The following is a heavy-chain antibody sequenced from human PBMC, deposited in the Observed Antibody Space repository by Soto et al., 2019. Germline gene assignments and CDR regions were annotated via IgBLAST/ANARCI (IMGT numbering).Heavy chain of an antibody. CDR2: ISLYSDGT. CDR1: GYTFSNYG. J-gene: IGHJ5*02. Sequence: ASVKVSCKTPGYTFSNYGITCVRQAPGQPLEWLGWISLYSDGTNYAQKFQGRVSMTTDTSTTTAYMELRSLRSDDTAVYYCARVVPGAEAWFGPWGQGTLVTVSS. V-gene: IGHV1-18*01. CDR3: ARVVPGAEAWFGP. D-gene: IGHD2-2*01.